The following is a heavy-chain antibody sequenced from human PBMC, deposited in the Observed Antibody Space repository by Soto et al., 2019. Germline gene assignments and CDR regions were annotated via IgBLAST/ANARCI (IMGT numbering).Heavy chain of an antibody. CDR2: IYYSGGT. CDR3: AKGVRGVPNWFDP. Sequence: QVQLQESGPGLVRPSQTLSLSFTVSGGSISNIANHWSWVRQHPGEGLVGIGYIYYSGGTYYSPSLKGRVTMAIFASTNQYSLKLSSVTAADPAVYYCAKGVRGVPNWFDPCGQGTHVTLSS. J-gene: IGHJ5*02. D-gene: IGHD3-10*01. CDR1: GGSISNIANH. V-gene: IGHV4-31*03.